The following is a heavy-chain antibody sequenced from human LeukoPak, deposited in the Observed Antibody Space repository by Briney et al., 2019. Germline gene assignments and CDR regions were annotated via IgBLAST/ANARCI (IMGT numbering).Heavy chain of an antibody. Sequence: SETLSLTCTVSGGSISSNSYYWGWLRQPPGQGLDWIGSIYYSGSTYYNPSLKSRVTISVDTSKNQFSLKLSSVTAADTAMYYCARLPNSGSYLGHLDIWGQGTMVTVSA. CDR1: GGSISSNSYY. D-gene: IGHD1-26*01. V-gene: IGHV4-39*01. CDR3: ARLPNSGSYLGHLDI. CDR2: IYYSGST. J-gene: IGHJ3*02.